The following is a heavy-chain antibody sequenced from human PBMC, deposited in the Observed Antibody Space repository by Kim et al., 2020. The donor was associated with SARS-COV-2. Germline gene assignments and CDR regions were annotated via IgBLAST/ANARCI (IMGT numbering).Heavy chain of an antibody. Sequence: YYAAAVKGRFTISRDNAKNSLYLQMNSLNTEDTGVYYCTRTRGVGACLDYWGQGTLVTVSS. CDR3: TRTRGVGACLDY. J-gene: IGHJ4*02. V-gene: IGHV3-21*03. D-gene: IGHD3-10*01.